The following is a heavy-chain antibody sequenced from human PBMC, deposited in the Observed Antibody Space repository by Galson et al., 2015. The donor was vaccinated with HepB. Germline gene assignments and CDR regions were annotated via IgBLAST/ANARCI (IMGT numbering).Heavy chain of an antibody. CDR1: GDSVSSNSVA. Sequence: CAISGDSVSSNSVAWHWIRQSPSRGLEWLGRTYYRTKWYNDYAVSVKSRISINPDTSKNQFSLQLNSVTPEDTAVYYCARGHFYAFEIWGQGTMVTVSS. V-gene: IGHV6-1*01. J-gene: IGHJ3*02. CDR3: ARGHFYAFEI. CDR2: TYYRTKWYN.